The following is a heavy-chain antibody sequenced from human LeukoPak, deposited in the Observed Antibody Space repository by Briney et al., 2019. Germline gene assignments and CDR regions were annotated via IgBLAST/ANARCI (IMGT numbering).Heavy chain of an antibody. Sequence: GGSLRLSCAASGFTIANAWMSWIRQAPGKGLEWVGRIKSKTDGRTKDYAAPVKGRFTISRDDSKNTLYLQMNSLKTEDTAVYYCTTGIVPAANYYFDYWGQGTLVTVSS. J-gene: IGHJ4*02. CDR1: GFTIANAW. CDR2: IKSKTDGRTK. D-gene: IGHD2-2*01. CDR3: TTGIVPAANYYFDY. V-gene: IGHV3-15*01.